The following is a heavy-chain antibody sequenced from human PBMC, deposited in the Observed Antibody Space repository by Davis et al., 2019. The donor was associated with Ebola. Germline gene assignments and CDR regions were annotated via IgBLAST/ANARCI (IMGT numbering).Heavy chain of an antibody. D-gene: IGHD2/OR15-2a*01. CDR2: LVTSADT. V-gene: IGHV3-23*01. Sequence: GGSLRPSCAPPGFTFSRHSMTWFRQAPGKGLEWVSTLVTSADTYYADSVKGRFTISRDNSKNTLYLQMNGLRVEDTAIYYCAKDNRNIWSEVWGQGTMVTVSS. CDR3: AKDNRNIWSEV. J-gene: IGHJ3*01. CDR1: GFTFSRHS.